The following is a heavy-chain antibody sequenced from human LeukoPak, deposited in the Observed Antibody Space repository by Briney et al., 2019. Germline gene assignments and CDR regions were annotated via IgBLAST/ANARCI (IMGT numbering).Heavy chain of an antibody. CDR1: GGSFGGYY. CDR3: ARGEYGLFDY. D-gene: IGHD2/OR15-2a*01. Sequence: SETLSLTCAVYGGSFGGYYWSWIRQPPGKGLEWIGEINHSGSTNYNPSLKSRVTISVDTSKNQFSLKLSSVTAADTAVYYCARGEYGLFDYWGQGTLVTVSS. V-gene: IGHV4-34*01. CDR2: INHSGST. J-gene: IGHJ4*02.